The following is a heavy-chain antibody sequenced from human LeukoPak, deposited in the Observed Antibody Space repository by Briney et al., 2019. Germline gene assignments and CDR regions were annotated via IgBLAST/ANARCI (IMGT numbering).Heavy chain of an antibody. CDR3: ARDAEGILTGYYIVDY. J-gene: IGHJ4*02. V-gene: IGHV3-11*01. CDR2: ISSSGSTI. D-gene: IGHD3-9*01. Sequence: PGGSLRLSCAASGFTFSDYYMSWIRQAPGKGLEWVSYISSSGSTIYYADSVKGRFTISRDNAKNSLYLQMNSLRAEDTAVYHCARDAEGILTGYYIVDYWGQGTLVTVSS. CDR1: GFTFSDYY.